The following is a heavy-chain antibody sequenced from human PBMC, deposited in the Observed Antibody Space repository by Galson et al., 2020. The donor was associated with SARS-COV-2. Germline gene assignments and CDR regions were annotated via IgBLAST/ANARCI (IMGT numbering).Heavy chain of an antibody. CDR3: ARQRRDEFWNGYYVTDGMSWFEP. Sequence: SETLTLTCTLSGASISSSSYYWACIRQPTGKGLEWIGSINYSGSTYYNPSLKSPVTTSADMTKNQFSLRLSPVTAADTTVYYCARQRRDEFWNGYYVTDGMSWFEPWGQGIVVTVSS. V-gene: IGHV4-39*01. CDR1: GASISSSSYY. J-gene: IGHJ5*02. D-gene: IGHD3-3*01. CDR2: INYSGST.